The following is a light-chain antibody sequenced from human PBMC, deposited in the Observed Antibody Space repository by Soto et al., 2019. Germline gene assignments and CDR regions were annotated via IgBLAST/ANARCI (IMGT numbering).Light chain of an antibody. CDR3: QQYGSSPYT. CDR2: GAS. Sequence: EIVLTQSPGTLSLTAGESATLSCRASQSVSSSYLAWYQQKPGQAPRLLIYGASSRATGIPDRFSGSGSGTDFTLTISRLEREDFAVYYCQQYGSSPYTFGQGTKLEIK. CDR1: QSVSSSY. J-gene: IGKJ2*01. V-gene: IGKV3-20*01.